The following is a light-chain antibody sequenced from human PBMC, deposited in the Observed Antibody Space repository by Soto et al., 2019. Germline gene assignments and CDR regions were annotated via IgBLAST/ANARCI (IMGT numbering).Light chain of an antibody. CDR2: RAS. CDR1: QSISNN. V-gene: IGKV3-15*01. CDR3: QQYSDWPLT. J-gene: IGKJ1*01. Sequence: EILMTQSPATLSVSPGQRATLSCRASQSISNNLAWYQQRPGQAPRLLIYRASTGATGIPARFSGFGSGTDFTLTINGLQSEDFAVYYCQQYSDWPLTFGQGTKEEIK.